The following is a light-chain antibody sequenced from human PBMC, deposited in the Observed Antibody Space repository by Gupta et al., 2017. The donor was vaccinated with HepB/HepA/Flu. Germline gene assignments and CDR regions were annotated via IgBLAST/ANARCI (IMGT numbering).Light chain of an antibody. J-gene: IGKJ1*01. V-gene: IGKV3-20*01. CDR3: QQYGNSPRT. CDR2: VAS. Sequence: GTLSLSPGERATLSWRASQNVLNNYLAWYQQKPGQAPKLLLYVASSRATGIPDRFSGSGSGTDFTLTISRLNPEDSAVYYCQQYGNSPRTFGQGTKVEIK. CDR1: QNVLNNY.